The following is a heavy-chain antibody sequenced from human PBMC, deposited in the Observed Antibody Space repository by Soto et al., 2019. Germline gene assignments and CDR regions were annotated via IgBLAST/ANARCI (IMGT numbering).Heavy chain of an antibody. Sequence: PSETLSLTCAVSGDSITSIYHWAWIRQPPGRGLEWIASIYHSGTTYYTPSLKSRVTISVDTSKNQFSLKLSSVTAADTAVYYCARVDSGYDYGYFDYWGQGTLVTVSP. CDR1: GDSITSIYH. D-gene: IGHD5-12*01. CDR2: IYHSGTT. V-gene: IGHV4-38-2*01. J-gene: IGHJ4*02. CDR3: ARVDSGYDYGYFDY.